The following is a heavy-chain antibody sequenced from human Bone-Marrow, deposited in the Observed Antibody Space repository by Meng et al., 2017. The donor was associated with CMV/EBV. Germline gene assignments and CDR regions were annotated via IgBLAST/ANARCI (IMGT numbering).Heavy chain of an antibody. CDR2: IRYDGSNK. CDR1: GFTFSSYG. D-gene: IGHD5-18*01. Sequence: GGSLRLSCAASGFTFSSYGMHWVRQAPGKGLEWVAFIRYDGSNKYYADSVKGRFTISRDNAKNSLYLQMNSLRAEDTAVYYCARRGYSYGYHIFDYWGQGTLVTVSS. V-gene: IGHV3-30*02. CDR3: ARRGYSYGYHIFDY. J-gene: IGHJ4*02.